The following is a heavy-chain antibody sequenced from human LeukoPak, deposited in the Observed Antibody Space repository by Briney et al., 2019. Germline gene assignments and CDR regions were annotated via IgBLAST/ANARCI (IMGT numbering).Heavy chain of an antibody. CDR1: GGSMSGYY. V-gene: IGHV4-59*01. J-gene: IGHJ4*02. D-gene: IGHD2/OR15-2a*01. CDR2: IYYTGTT. Sequence: SETLPLTCTVSGGSMSGYYWTWIRQPPGKALEWIAYIYYTGTTNYNPSLESRVTISVDTSRNQFSLRLSSVAAADTAVYYCARLRGNYFPDFWGQGTLVTVSS. CDR3: ARLRGNYFPDF.